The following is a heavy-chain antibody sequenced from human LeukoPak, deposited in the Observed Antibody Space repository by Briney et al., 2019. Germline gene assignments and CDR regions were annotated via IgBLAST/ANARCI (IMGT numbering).Heavy chain of an antibody. CDR3: ALSGYGSADY. J-gene: IGHJ4*02. V-gene: IGHV4-59*11. Sequence: SETLSLTCTVSGDSISSHSWSWIRLPPGKGLEWIGYIHNSGSTNYNPSLKSRVTIVVDTSKNQFSLKLTSVTAADTAVYYCALSGYGSADYWGQGILVTVSS. CDR1: GDSISSHS. CDR2: IHNSGST. D-gene: IGHD3-10*01.